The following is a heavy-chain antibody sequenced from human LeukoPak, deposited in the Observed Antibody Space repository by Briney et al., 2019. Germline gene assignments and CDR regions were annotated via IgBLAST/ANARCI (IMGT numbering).Heavy chain of an antibody. V-gene: IGHV4-4*07. CDR2: IYTSGST. J-gene: IGHJ5*02. CDR1: GGSISSYY. Sequence: SETLSLTCTVSGGSISSYYWSWIRQPAGKGLEWIGRIYTSGSTNYSPSLKSRVTISVDTSKNQFSLKLSSVTAADTAVYYCARGDYYGSGTNWFDPWGQGTLVTVSS. CDR3: ARGDYYGSGTNWFDP. D-gene: IGHD3-10*01.